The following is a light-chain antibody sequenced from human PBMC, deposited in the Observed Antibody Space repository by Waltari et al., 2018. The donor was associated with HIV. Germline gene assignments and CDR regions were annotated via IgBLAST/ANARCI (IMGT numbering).Light chain of an antibody. V-gene: IGLV1-44*01. J-gene: IGLJ1*01. CDR3: ASWDDSLNGYV. Sequence: QSVLTQPPSASGTPGQRVTISCSGSSSNIGSNAVNWYQQLAGPAPKFLIFSNKQRPSGVPDRFSGSKSGTSASLAISGLQSEDEADYYCASWDDSLNGYVFGIGTKVTVL. CDR1: SSNIGSNA. CDR2: SNK.